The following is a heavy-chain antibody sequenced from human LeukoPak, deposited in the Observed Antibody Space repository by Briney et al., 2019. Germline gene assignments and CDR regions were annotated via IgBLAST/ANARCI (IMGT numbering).Heavy chain of an antibody. CDR2: VFYSGST. D-gene: IGHD3-16*01. CDR3: ARDKGPVGVTHDAFDI. CDR1: GGSISNYY. J-gene: IGHJ3*02. Sequence: SETLSLTCTVSGGSISNYYWSWIRQSPGKGLEWIGYVFYSGSTNYNPSLKSRVTISVDTSKNHFSLMLSSVTAADTAVYYCARDKGPVGVTHDAFDIWGQGTMVTVSS. V-gene: IGHV4-59*01.